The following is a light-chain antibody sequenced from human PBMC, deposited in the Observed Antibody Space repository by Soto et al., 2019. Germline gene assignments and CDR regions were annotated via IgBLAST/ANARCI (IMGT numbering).Light chain of an antibody. CDR1: QNINTN. J-gene: IGKJ3*01. CDR2: DAA. V-gene: IGKV1-39*01. CDR3: QQSSSAPFT. Sequence: DIQLTQSPYSLSAAVGDRVTITCRASQNINTNLNWYQQKPGKAPKLLIFDAASLQSGVPSRFSGSGSRTDFTLTITSMQPEDFATYHCQQSSSAPFTFGPGTKVDIK.